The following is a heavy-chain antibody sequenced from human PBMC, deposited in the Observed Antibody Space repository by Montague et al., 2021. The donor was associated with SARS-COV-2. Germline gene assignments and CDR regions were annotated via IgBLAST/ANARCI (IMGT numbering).Heavy chain of an antibody. CDR2: IYYGGST. CDR3: ARDIRMVAYVVVVVGAVVVGFDI. CDR1: GDSVRTYSYY. Sequence: SETLSLTCTVSGDSVRTYSYYWGWIRQPPGQGLVWFGSIYYGGSTTYNPSLKSRVTISVDTSRNQFSLKLSSVTAAATAVYYCARDIRMVAYVVVVVGAVVVGFDIWGQGAMVTVSS. D-gene: IGHD2-15*01. V-gene: IGHV4-39*07. J-gene: IGHJ3*02.